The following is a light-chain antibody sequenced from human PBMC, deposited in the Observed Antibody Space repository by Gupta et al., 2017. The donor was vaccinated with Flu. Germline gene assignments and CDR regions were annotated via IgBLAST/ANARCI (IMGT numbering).Light chain of an antibody. Sequence: QSALTQPASVSGSPGQSITISCTGTSSDVGNYDLVSWYQHHPGKAPKLLIYEGGKRPSGVSNRFSGSNPGNTASLTISGLQPEDEAAYYCCSDAGGTSYVFGTGTKVTVL. CDR1: SSDVGNYDL. J-gene: IGLJ1*01. CDR3: CSDAGGTSYV. CDR2: EGG. V-gene: IGLV2-23*01.